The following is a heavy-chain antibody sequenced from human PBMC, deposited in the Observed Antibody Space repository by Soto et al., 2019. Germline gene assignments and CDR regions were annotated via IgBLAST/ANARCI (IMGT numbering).Heavy chain of an antibody. CDR3: ARGGGSAKVDY. CDR2: TSNSGST. J-gene: IGHJ4*02. CDR1: GGSITSSGYY. D-gene: IGHD6-19*01. Sequence: QVQLQESGPGLMKPSQTLSLTCTVSGGSITSSGYYWSWIRQHPGEGLEWIGFTSNSGSTSYNPCLNRRVTIPVDPSSNQFSLILKSVAAADAAVYYCARGGGSAKVDYWGQGTLVTVSP. V-gene: IGHV4-31*03.